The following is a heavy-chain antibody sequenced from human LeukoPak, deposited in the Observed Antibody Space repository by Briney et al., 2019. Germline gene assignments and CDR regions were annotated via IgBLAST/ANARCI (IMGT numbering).Heavy chain of an antibody. CDR3: ARGGAITVVRGIIYGLDV. J-gene: IGHJ6*02. Sequence: PGGSLRLSCAASGFTVSYNYIYWVRQAPGKGLEWVSVVYSGGNTYYADSVKGRFTISRHNSRNTVCLQMNSLRAEDTAIYYCARGGAITVVRGIIYGLDVWGQGTTVTVSS. CDR1: GFTVSYNY. V-gene: IGHV3-53*04. D-gene: IGHD3-10*01. CDR2: VYSGGNT.